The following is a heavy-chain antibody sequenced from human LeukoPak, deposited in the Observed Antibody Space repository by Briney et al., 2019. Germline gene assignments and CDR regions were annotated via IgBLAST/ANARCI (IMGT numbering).Heavy chain of an antibody. CDR3: ARDRSTAMVPYYYMDV. J-gene: IGHJ6*03. D-gene: IGHD5-18*01. V-gene: IGHV3-21*01. CDR2: IICSSSYI. CDR1: GFTFSSYS. Sequence: NPGGSLRLSCAASGFTFSSYSMNWVHQAPGKGREWVSSIICSSSYIYYADSVQGRYTISRHNAKNSMYLQMNSLRAEDTAVYYCARDRSTAMVPYYYMDVWGKGTTVTVSS.